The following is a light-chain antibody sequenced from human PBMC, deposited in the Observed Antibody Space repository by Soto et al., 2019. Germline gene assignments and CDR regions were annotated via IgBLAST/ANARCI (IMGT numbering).Light chain of an antibody. V-gene: IGKV3-15*01. Sequence: EIVMTQSPATLSVSPGERATLSCRASQSVSSKLAWYQQKPGQAPRLLIYGASTRATGIPVRFSGSGSGTEFTLTISSLQSEDFAVYYCQQYNKWPPLTFGGGTKVEIK. CDR2: GAS. J-gene: IGKJ4*01. CDR3: QQYNKWPPLT. CDR1: QSVSSK.